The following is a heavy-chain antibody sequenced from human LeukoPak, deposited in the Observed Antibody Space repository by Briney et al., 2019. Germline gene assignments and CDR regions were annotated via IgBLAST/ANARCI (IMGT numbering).Heavy chain of an antibody. D-gene: IGHD6-19*01. CDR2: ISYDGSNK. V-gene: IGHV3-30-3*01. Sequence: PGGSLRLSCAASGFTFSSYAMHWVRQAPGKGLEWVAVISYDGSNKYYADSVKGRFTISRDNSKNTLYLQMNSLRAEDTALYYCARGKGIAVSSFDSWGQGTLVTVSS. J-gene: IGHJ4*02. CDR1: GFTFSSYA. CDR3: ARGKGIAVSSFDS.